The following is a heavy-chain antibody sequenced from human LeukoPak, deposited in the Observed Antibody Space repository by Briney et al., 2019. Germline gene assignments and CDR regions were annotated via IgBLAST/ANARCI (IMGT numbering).Heavy chain of an antibody. V-gene: IGHV1-2*02. Sequence: ASVKVSCKASGYTFTGYYMHWVRQAPGQGLEWMGWINPNSGGTNYAQKFQGRVTMTRDTSISTAYMELSRLRSDDTAVYYCARGGDILTDPWYYFDYWGQGTLVTVSS. D-gene: IGHD3-9*01. J-gene: IGHJ4*02. CDR3: ARGGDILTDPWYYFDY. CDR1: GYTFTGYY. CDR2: INPNSGGT.